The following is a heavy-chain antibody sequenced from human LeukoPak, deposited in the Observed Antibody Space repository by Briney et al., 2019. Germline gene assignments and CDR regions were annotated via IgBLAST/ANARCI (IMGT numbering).Heavy chain of an antibody. CDR3: ARERAYYDILPRWFDP. J-gene: IGHJ5*02. CDR2: INHSGST. CDR1: GGSFSSSDYY. D-gene: IGHD3-9*01. Sequence: SETLSLTCTVSGGSFSSSDYYWGWIRQPPGKGLEWIGEINHSGSTNYNPSLKSRVTISVDTSKNQFSLKLSSVTAADTAVYYCARERAYYDILPRWFDPWGQGSLVTVSS. V-gene: IGHV4-39*07.